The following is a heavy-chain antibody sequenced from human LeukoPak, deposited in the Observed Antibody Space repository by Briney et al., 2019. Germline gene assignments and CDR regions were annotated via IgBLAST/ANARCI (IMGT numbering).Heavy chain of an antibody. Sequence: GGSLRLSCAASGFIFSSYSMSWVRQAPGKGLEWVANIKQDGSEKYYVDSVKGRFTISRDNAKNSLYLQMNSLRAEDTAVYYCARVGSYFDYWGQGTLVTVSS. J-gene: IGHJ4*02. V-gene: IGHV3-7*03. CDR3: ARVGSYFDY. CDR1: GFIFSSYS. CDR2: IKQDGSEK. D-gene: IGHD1-26*01.